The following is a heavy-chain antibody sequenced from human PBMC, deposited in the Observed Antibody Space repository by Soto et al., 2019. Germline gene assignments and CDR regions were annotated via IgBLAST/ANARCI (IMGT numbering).Heavy chain of an antibody. CDR3: TRDGEPLTAYFDF. CDR2: ISYDGTNK. D-gene: IGHD7-27*01. Sequence: QVQLEESGGGVVKPGRSLRLSCAASGFSLNSIAMPWARQAQARGREWVAVISYDGTNKYYADSVKGRFTISRDNSKNTLYLQMNSLRAEDTAVYYCTRDGEPLTAYFDFWGQGTLVTVSS. CDR1: GFSLNSIA. J-gene: IGHJ4*02. V-gene: IGHV3-30-3*01.